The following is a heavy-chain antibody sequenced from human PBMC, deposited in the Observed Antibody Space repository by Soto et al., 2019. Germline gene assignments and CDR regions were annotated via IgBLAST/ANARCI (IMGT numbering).Heavy chain of an antibody. V-gene: IGHV1-18*04. CDR2: VSTYNGDT. D-gene: IGHD3-3*01. Sequence: QVQLVQSGAEVRKPGASVKVSCKASGYTFSNYGIYWLRQAPGQGLEWLGWVSTYNGDTNYAQKFHDRVTMTTHTTTNTASLELRSLKSDDPAVYYCARGHFDFWSGYPIEYWGQGTSVTVSS. CDR3: ARGHFDFWSGYPIEY. CDR1: GYTFSNYG. J-gene: IGHJ4*02.